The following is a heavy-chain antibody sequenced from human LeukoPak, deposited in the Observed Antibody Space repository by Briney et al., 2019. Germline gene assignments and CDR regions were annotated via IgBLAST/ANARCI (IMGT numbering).Heavy chain of an antibody. D-gene: IGHD6-19*01. CDR3: ARDDYSSGWSESGKFPYYQYNGMDV. CDR1: GGSFSGYY. Sequence: SETLSLTCAVYGGSFSGYYWSWIRQPPGKGLEWIGEINHSGSSIYNPSLKSRVTISVDTSKNQISLKLRSVTAADTAVYYCARDDYSSGWSESGKFPYYQYNGMDVWGQGTTVIASS. CDR2: INHSGSS. V-gene: IGHV4-34*01. J-gene: IGHJ6*02.